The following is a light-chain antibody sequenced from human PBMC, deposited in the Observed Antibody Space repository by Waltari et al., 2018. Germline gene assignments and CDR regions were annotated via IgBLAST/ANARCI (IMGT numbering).Light chain of an antibody. Sequence: QSALTQPRSVSGSPGQSVTISCTGTSSDVGGSDSVSWYQQHPGKAPKLMIYDVTKRPSGVPYRLCGSKSGNTASLTISGLQVEDEADYYCCSYAGSSVLFGGGTKLTVL. CDR1: SSDVGGSDS. V-gene: IGLV2-11*01. CDR2: DVT. CDR3: CSYAGSSVL. J-gene: IGLJ2*01.